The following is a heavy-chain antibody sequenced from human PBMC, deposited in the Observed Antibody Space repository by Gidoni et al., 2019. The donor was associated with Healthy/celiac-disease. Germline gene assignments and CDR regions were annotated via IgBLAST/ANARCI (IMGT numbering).Heavy chain of an antibody. CDR2: IYTSGST. V-gene: IGHV4-4*07. CDR3: AREVFEEAMDEHKRRYDV. CDR1: GGSISSYY. D-gene: IGHD3-3*01. J-gene: IGHJ4*02. Sequence: QVQLQESGPGLVKPSETLSLTCTVSGGSISSYYWSWIRQPAGKGLEWIGRIYTSGSTNYNPSLKRRVTMSVDTSKNQFSLKLSSVTAADTAVYYCAREVFEEAMDEHKRRYDVWGQGTLVTVSS.